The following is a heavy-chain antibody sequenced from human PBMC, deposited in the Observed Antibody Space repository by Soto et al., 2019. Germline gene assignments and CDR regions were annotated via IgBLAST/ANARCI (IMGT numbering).Heavy chain of an antibody. CDR1: GFTFRNYN. Sequence: EVQLVESGGGLVKAGGSLRLFCTASGFTFRNYNMNWVRQAPGKGLEWVSSISTGGAYMFYADSVKGRFTISRDNAQNSLFLQIDSPGAEDTAVYYCARDITSSGGDYFDSWEQGSLVSVSS. J-gene: IGHJ4*02. V-gene: IGHV3-21*01. CDR3: ARDITSSGGDYFDS. D-gene: IGHD3-10*01. CDR2: ISTGGAYM.